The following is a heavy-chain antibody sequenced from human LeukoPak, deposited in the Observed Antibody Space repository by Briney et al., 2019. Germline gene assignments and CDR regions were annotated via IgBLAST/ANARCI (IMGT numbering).Heavy chain of an antibody. CDR1: GGSISGSSDY. D-gene: IGHD2-21*01. CDR3: ARDSPEEGIASA. Sequence: SETLSLTCSVSGGSISGSSDYWGWIRQPPGKGLEWIGTIYYSGSTYYNSSLKSRLTISVDTSKNQFSLKLSSVTAADTAVYYCARDSPEEGIASAWGQGTLVTVSS. V-gene: IGHV4-39*07. CDR2: IYYSGST. J-gene: IGHJ1*01.